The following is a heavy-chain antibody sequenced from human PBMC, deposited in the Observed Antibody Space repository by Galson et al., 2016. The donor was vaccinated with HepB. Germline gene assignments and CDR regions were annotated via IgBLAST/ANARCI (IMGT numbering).Heavy chain of an antibody. J-gene: IGHJ4*02. CDR3: VRGALRFFDSCDS. V-gene: IGHV5-51*01. CDR2: IYPGDSDT. CDR1: GYSFNTYW. D-gene: IGHD3-3*01. Sequence: QSGAEVTKPGESLKISCKASGYSFNTYWIGWVRQMPGKGLEWMGVIYPGDSDTRYSPSFQGQVTISCDKSINTAFLQWNSLKASDSAMYYCVRGALRFFDSCDSWGQGTLVTVSS.